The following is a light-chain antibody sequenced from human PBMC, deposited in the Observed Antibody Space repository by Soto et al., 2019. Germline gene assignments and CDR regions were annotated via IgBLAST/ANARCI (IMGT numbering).Light chain of an antibody. V-gene: IGKV1-33*01. Sequence: DIQMTQSPSSLSASVGDRVTITCQASQDINNFLHWYEQRPGKAPKLLIYDAIKLDTGVPSRFSGSGSGTHFTFTISSLQPEDIATYFCQQSDSLPPTFGGVTKVEI. CDR2: DAI. CDR1: QDINNF. J-gene: IGKJ4*01. CDR3: QQSDSLPPT.